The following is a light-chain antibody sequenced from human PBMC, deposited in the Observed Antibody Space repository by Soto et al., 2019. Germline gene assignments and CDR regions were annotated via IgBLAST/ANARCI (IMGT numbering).Light chain of an antibody. V-gene: IGKV1-33*01. CDR1: QDISNY. CDR3: QQYDNLPLT. J-gene: IGKJ4*01. CDR2: DAS. Sequence: DIQMTQSPSSLSASAGDRVTITFQASQDISNYLNWYQQKSGKAPKLLIYDASDLETGVPSRFSGSGSGTDFTFTINSLQPEDIATYYCQQYDNLPLTFGGGTKVDIK.